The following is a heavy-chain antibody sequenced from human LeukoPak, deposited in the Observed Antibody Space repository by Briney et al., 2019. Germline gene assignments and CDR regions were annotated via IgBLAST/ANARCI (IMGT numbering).Heavy chain of an antibody. D-gene: IGHD6-19*01. CDR1: GYTFTGYY. Sequence: ASVKVSCKASGYTFTGYYMHWVRQAPGQGLEWMGWTNPNSGGTNYAQKFQGRVTMTRDTSISTAYMELSRLRSDDTAVYYCARDDSGIAVAGTLDYWGQGTLVTVSS. J-gene: IGHJ4*02. CDR2: TNPNSGGT. CDR3: ARDDSGIAVAGTLDY. V-gene: IGHV1-2*02.